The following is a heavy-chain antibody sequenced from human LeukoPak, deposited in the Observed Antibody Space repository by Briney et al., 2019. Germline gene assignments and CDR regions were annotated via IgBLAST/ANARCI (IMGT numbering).Heavy chain of an antibody. V-gene: IGHV3-53*04. CDR1: GFTVRNNH. D-gene: IGHD5-24*01. CDR3: ARESTPLRGAFDP. Sequence: SGGSLSLSCAASGFTVRNNHMSWVRQAPGKGLEWVSVIDSRDNTYHADSVKGRFTISRHTSKNTLYLQMNSLRAEDTVVYYCARESTPLRGAFDPWGPGTLVTVSS. CDR2: IDSRDNT. J-gene: IGHJ5*02.